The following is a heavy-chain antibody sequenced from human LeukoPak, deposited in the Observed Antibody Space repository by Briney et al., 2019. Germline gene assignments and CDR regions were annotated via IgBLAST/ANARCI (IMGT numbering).Heavy chain of an antibody. V-gene: IGHV3-15*01. Sequence: GGSLRLSCAASGFTFSNAWMSWVRQAPGKGLEWVGRIKSKTDGGTTDYAAPVKGRFTISRDNSKNTLYLQMNSLRAEDTAVYYCARGDDYDTLAEYFQHWGQGTLVTVSS. CDR1: GFTFSNAW. CDR3: ARGDDYDTLAEYFQH. CDR2: IKSKTDGGTT. J-gene: IGHJ1*01. D-gene: IGHD4-17*01.